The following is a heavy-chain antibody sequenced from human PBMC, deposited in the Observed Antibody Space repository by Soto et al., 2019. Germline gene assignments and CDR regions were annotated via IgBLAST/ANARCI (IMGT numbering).Heavy chain of an antibody. CDR3: ARDGVGATTFYGYFDY. J-gene: IGHJ4*02. D-gene: IGHD1-26*01. V-gene: IGHV3-33*01. Sequence: VQLVESGGGVVQPGRSLRLSCAASGFRFSGFGMHWVRQAPGKGLEWVAILRYDGSNKYYADSVKGRFTISRDNSHNTLYLQMDSLRVEDTAVYYCARDGVGATTFYGYFDYWGQGILVTVSS. CDR1: GFRFSGFG. CDR2: LRYDGSNK.